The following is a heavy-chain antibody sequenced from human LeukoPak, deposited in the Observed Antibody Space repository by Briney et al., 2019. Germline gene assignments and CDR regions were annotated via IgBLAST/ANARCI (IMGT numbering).Heavy chain of an antibody. D-gene: IGHD3-10*01. V-gene: IGHV3-23*01. CDR2: ISGSGGST. CDR1: GFTFSSYA. J-gene: IGHJ3*02. Sequence: GSLRLSCAASGFTFSSYAMSWVRQAPGKGLEWVSAISGSGGSTYYADPVKGRFTISRDNSKNTLYLQMNSLRAEDTAVYYCAKDNYYYDTFDIWGQGTMVTVSS. CDR3: AKDNYYYDTFDI.